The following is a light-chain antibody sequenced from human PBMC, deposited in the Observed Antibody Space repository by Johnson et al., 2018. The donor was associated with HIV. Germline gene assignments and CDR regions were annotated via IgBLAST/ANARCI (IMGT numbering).Light chain of an antibody. Sequence: QSVLTQPPSVSAAPGQRVNISCSGHSSNIENYFVSWYQQLPGAAPRLLIYEDNKRPSGIPDRFSGSKSGATATLGITGLQTGDEADYYCGTWDTSLSAYVFGTGTKVTV. CDR2: EDN. J-gene: IGLJ1*01. V-gene: IGLV1-51*02. CDR1: SSNIENYF. CDR3: GTWDTSLSAYV.